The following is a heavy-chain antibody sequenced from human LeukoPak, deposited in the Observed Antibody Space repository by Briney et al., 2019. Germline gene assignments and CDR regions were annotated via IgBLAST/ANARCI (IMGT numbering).Heavy chain of an antibody. CDR1: GFSFNNYA. CDR3: VRGAYSSSWLNFDY. V-gene: IGHV3-30*04. CDR2: IPYDGSNK. J-gene: IGHJ4*02. Sequence: GGSLRLSCAASGFSFNNYAMYWVRQAPGKGLEWVALIPYDGSNKYYADSVKGRFTVSRDNSKNTLYLQMNSLRAEDTAVYYCVRGAYSSSWLNFDYWGQGTLVTVSS. D-gene: IGHD6-13*01.